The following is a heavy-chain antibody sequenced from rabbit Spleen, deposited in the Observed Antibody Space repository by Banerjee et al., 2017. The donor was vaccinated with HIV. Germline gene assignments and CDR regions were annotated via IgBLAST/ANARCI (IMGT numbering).Heavy chain of an antibody. CDR2: IDTGGRDFS. D-gene: IGHD8-1*01. J-gene: IGHJ6*01. Sequence: QSLEEFGGDLVKPGASLTLTCIASGVSFSGDSYMCWVRQAPGKGLEWIACIDTGGRDFSYYATWAKGRFTISKTSSTTVTLQMTSLTVADTATYFCARDTGTSFSTYGMDLWGPGTLVTVS. CDR3: ARDTGTSFSTYGMDL. CDR1: GVSFSGDSY. V-gene: IGHV1S40*01.